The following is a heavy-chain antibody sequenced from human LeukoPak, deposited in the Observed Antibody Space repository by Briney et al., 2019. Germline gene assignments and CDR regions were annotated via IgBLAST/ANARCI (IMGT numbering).Heavy chain of an antibody. J-gene: IGHJ4*02. V-gene: IGHV3-74*01. Sequence: GGSLRLSCAASGFSFSTYWMRWVRQAPGKGLVWVSRINSDGSTTTYADSVKGRFTISRDNAKNTLYLQMNSLRAEDTALYYCASTTNWAAATGYYFDYWGQGTLVTVSS. CDR2: INSDGSTT. CDR1: GFSFSTYW. D-gene: IGHD6-13*01. CDR3: ASTTNWAAATGYYFDY.